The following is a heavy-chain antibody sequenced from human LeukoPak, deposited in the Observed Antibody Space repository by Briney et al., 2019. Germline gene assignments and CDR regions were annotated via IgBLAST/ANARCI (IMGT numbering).Heavy chain of an antibody. D-gene: IGHD1-26*01. V-gene: IGHV3-30-3*01. CDR1: GFTFSSYA. Sequence: GGSLRLSCAASGFTFSSYAMHWVRQAPGKGLEWVAVISYDGSNKYYADSVKGRFTISRDNSKNTLYLQMNSLRAEDTAVYYCARDSYVLSGSSHNFDCWGQGTLVTVSS. J-gene: IGHJ4*02. CDR3: ARDSYVLSGSSHNFDC. CDR2: ISYDGSNK.